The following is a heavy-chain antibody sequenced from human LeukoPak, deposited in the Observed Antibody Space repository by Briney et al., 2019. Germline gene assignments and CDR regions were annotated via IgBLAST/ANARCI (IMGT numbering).Heavy chain of an antibody. J-gene: IGHJ3*02. CDR3: ARLDGRRFYDGSAYQRGGAFDI. Sequence: GGSLRLSCAASGFTVSSNYMSWVRQAPGKGLEWVSVIYSGGSTYYADSVKGRFTISRDNSKNTLYLQMSSLRAEDTAVYYCARLDGRRFYDGSAYQRGGAFDIWGQGTMVTVSS. D-gene: IGHD3-22*01. CDR1: GFTVSSNY. V-gene: IGHV3-53*01. CDR2: IYSGGST.